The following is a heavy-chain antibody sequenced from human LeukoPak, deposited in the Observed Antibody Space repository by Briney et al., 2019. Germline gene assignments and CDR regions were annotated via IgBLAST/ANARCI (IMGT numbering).Heavy chain of an antibody. J-gene: IGHJ4*02. CDR3: ARDWGGYGPTSHDY. D-gene: IGHD3-16*01. Sequence: GGSLRLSCAASGFTSSRYWMHWVRHDPEKGLVWVSRISSDGSNIIYAASVEGRYTISRDNAKNTLYLEMNSLRVEDTAVYYCARDWGGYGPTSHDYWGQGTLVTVSS. CDR1: GFTSSRYW. CDR2: ISSDGSNI. V-gene: IGHV3-74*01.